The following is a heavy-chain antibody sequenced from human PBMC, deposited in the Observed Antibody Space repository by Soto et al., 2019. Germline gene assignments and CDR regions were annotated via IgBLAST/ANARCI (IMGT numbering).Heavy chain of an antibody. J-gene: IGHJ1*01. D-gene: IGHD6-13*01. CDR1: GFTFSSYS. Sequence: LSLSCAASGFTFSSYSMNWVRQAPGKGLEWVSYISSSSSTIYYADSVKGRFTISRDNAKNSLYLQMNSLRAEDTAVYYCARDLGSSWYPEYFQHWGQGNLVSVS. CDR2: ISSSSSTI. CDR3: ARDLGSSWYPEYFQH. V-gene: IGHV3-48*01.